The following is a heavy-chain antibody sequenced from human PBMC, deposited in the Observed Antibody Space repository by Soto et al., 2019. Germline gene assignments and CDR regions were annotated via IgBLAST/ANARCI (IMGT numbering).Heavy chain of an antibody. CDR3: AREGAGQLTYYYYGMDV. D-gene: IGHD2-2*01. V-gene: IGHV1-2*02. Sequence: ASVKVSCKASGYTFTGYYMHWVRQAPGQGLEWMGWINPNSGGTNYAQKFQGRVTMTSDTSISTAYMELSRLSSDDTAVYYCAREGAGQLTYYYYGMDVWGQGTTVTVSS. CDR1: GYTFTGYY. J-gene: IGHJ6*02. CDR2: INPNSGGT.